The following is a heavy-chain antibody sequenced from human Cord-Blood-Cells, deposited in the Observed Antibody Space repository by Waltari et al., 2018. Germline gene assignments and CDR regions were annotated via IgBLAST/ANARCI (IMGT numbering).Heavy chain of an antibody. CDR2: IWYDGSNK. J-gene: IGHJ3*02. CDR3: ARELDDDAFDI. Sequence: QVQLVESGGGVVQPGRSLSLSCAASGFTFSSYGMHWVRQAPGKGLEWVAVIWYDGSNKYYADSVKGRFTISRDNSKNTLYLQMNSLRAEDTAVYYCARELDDDAFDIWGQGTMVTVSS. D-gene: IGHD1-1*01. V-gene: IGHV3-33*01. CDR1: GFTFSSYG.